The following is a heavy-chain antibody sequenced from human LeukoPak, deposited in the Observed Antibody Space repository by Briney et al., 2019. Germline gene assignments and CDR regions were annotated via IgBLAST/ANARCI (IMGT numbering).Heavy chain of an antibody. CDR3: ARVPMGLLLRKHWFDP. CDR2: INHSGST. D-gene: IGHD2/OR15-2a*01. Sequence: SETLSLTCAVYGGSFSGYYWSWIRQPPGKGLEWIGEINHSGSTNYNPSLKSRVTISVDTSKNQFSLKLSSVTAADTAVYYCARVPMGLLLRKHWFDPWGQGTLVTVSS. V-gene: IGHV4-34*01. CDR1: GGSFSGYY. J-gene: IGHJ5*02.